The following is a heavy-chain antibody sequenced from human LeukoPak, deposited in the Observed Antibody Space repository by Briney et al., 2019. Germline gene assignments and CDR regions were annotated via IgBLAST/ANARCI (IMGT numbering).Heavy chain of an antibody. D-gene: IGHD1-14*01. J-gene: IGHJ6*02. CDR1: GYTFTTYY. V-gene: IGHV1-46*01. CDR3: ARERGNQKGSYGMDV. CDR2: INPSGGST. Sequence: GASVKVSCKASGYTFTTYYMQWVRQAPGQGLEWMGIINPSGGSTSYAQKFQDRVIMTRDTSTSTVYLELSSLRSEDTAVYYCARERGNQKGSYGMDVWGQGTTVTVSS.